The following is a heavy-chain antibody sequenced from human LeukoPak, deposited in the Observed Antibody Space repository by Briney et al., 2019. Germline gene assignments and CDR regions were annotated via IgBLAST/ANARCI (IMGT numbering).Heavy chain of an antibody. CDR2: ISAYNGNT. V-gene: IGHV1-18*01. J-gene: IGHJ4*02. Sequence: GASVKVSCKASGYTFTSYGISWVRQAPGQGLEWMGWISAYNGNTNYAQKLQGRVTMTTDTSTSTVYMELSSLRSEDTAVYYCARSSPAAGTGFDYWGQGTLVTVPS. CDR3: ARSSPAAGTGFDY. D-gene: IGHD6-13*01. CDR1: GYTFTSYG.